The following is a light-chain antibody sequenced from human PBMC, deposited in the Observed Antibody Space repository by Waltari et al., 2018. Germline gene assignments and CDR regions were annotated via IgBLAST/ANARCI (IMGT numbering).Light chain of an antibody. CDR2: GKN. V-gene: IGLV3-19*01. CDR3: NSRDSSGNHLRI. J-gene: IGLJ2*01. Sequence: SSELTQDPAVSVALGQTVRITCQGDTLRNYYANWYQQRPGQAPLLVINGKNNRPSGIPDRFSASNSGNTASLTITGAQAEDEADYFCNSRDSSGNHLRIFGGGTKLTVL. CDR1: TLRNYY.